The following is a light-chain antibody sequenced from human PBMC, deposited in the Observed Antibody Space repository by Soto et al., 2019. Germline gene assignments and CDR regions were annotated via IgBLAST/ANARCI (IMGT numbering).Light chain of an antibody. Sequence: EIVLTQSPGTLSLSPGERATLSCRASQSISSSYLAWYQQKPGQAPRFLIYGASSRATGIPDRFSGSGSGTDFTLTISRLEPEDFAVYYCQQYGNSPPTFGQGTKV. CDR2: GAS. CDR1: QSISSSY. CDR3: QQYGNSPPT. J-gene: IGKJ1*01. V-gene: IGKV3-20*01.